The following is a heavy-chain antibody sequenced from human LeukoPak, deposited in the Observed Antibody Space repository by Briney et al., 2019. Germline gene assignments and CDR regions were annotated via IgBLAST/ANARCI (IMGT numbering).Heavy chain of an antibody. CDR1: GYTFTGYY. V-gene: IGHV1-2*02. CDR2: INPNSGGT. CDR3: ARDPRWELADWRGGFDP. J-gene: IGHJ5*02. Sequence: ASVKVSCKASGYTFTGYYMHWVRQAPGQGLEWMGWINPNSGGTNYAQKFQGRVTMTRDTSISTAYMELSRLRSDDTAVYYCARDPRWELADWRGGFDPWGQGTLVTVSS. D-gene: IGHD1-26*01.